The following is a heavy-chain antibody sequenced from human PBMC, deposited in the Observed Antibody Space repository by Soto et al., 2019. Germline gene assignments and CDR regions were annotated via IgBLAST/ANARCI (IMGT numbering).Heavy chain of an antibody. CDR3: ARDGGLGSTSFSCAFDI. V-gene: IGHV3-21*01. J-gene: IGHJ3*02. CDR1: GFTFSSYS. D-gene: IGHD2-2*01. CDR2: ISSSSSYI. Sequence: GGSLRLSCAASGFTFSSYSMNWVRQAPGKGLEWVSSISSSSSYIYYADSVKGRFTISRDNAKNSLYLQMNSLRAEDTAVYYGARDGGLGSTSFSCAFDIWGQGTMVTVSS.